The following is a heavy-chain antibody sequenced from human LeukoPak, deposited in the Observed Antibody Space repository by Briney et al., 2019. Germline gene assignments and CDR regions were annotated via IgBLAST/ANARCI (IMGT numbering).Heavy chain of an antibody. CDR3: ARVGRYGYNLEYFDY. CDR2: IYYSGST. J-gene: IGHJ4*02. CDR1: GGSISSYY. D-gene: IGHD5-24*01. V-gene: IGHV4-59*01. Sequence: KASETLSLTCTVSGGSISSYYWSWIRRPPGKGLEWIGYIYYSGSTNYNPSLKSRVTISVDTSKDQFSLKLSSVTAADTAVYYCARVGRYGYNLEYFDYWGQGTLVTVSS.